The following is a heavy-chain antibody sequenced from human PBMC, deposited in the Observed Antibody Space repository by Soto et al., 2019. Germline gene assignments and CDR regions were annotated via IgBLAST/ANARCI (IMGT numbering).Heavy chain of an antibody. V-gene: IGHV1-2*04. CDR1: GYTFTCYY. CDR2: INPNSGGT. Sequence: QVQLVQSGAEVKKPGASVKVSCKASGYTFTCYYMHWVRQAPGQGLEWMGWINPNSGGTNYAQKFQGWVTMTRDTSISTAYMELSRLRSDDTAVYYSARGGYDFWSGYSGWFDPWGQGTLVTVSS. J-gene: IGHJ5*02. D-gene: IGHD3-3*01. CDR3: ARGGYDFWSGYSGWFDP.